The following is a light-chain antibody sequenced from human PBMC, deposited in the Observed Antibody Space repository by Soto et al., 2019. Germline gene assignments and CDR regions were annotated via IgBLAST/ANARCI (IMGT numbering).Light chain of an antibody. J-gene: IGLJ3*02. CDR3: SSYRSGSVVL. Sequence: QSALTQPASVSGSPGQSITISCTGTSSDVGGYNYVSWYQQHPGKAPKLVIYEVSYRPSGVSARFSGSKFQNTASLTISGLQAEDAADYYCSSYRSGSVVLFGGGTKLTVL. CDR2: EVS. CDR1: SSDVGGYNY. V-gene: IGLV2-14*01.